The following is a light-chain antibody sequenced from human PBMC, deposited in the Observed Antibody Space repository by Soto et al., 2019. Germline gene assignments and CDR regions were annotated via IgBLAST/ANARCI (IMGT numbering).Light chain of an antibody. CDR3: QQRSNWPIT. CDR2: DAS. V-gene: IGKV3-11*01. CDR1: QSVTYK. J-gene: IGKJ5*01. Sequence: EIMLTQSPGTLSVSPGERVTLSCRASQSVTYKVAWYQQKPGQAPRLLIYDASNRATGIPARFSGSGSGTDFTLTISSLEPEDFAVYYCQQRSNWPITFGQGTLLEI.